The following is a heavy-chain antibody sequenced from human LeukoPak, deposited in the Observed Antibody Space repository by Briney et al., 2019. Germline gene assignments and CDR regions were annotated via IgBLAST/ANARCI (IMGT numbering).Heavy chain of an antibody. J-gene: IGHJ4*02. CDR1: GGSISSSNW. D-gene: IGHD6-13*01. V-gene: IGHV4-4*02. CDR3: ATSSLDIAAAGSD. CDR2: IYYSGST. Sequence: SETLSLTCAVSGGSISSSNWWSWVRQPPGKGLEWIGEIYYSGSTNYNPSLKSRVTISVDKSKNQFSLKLSSVTAADTAVYYCATSSLDIAAAGSDWGQGTLVTVSS.